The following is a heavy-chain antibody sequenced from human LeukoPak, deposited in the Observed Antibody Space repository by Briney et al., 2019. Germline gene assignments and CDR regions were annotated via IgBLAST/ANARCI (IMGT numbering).Heavy chain of an antibody. J-gene: IGHJ4*02. Sequence: GGSLRLSCAASGFTFSSYSMNWVRQAPGKGLEWVSYISSSSSTIYYADSVKGRFTISRDNAKNSLYLQMNSLRAEDTAVYYCARGKPGGMIVVVITGPGALDCWGQGTLVTVSS. V-gene: IGHV3-48*01. CDR1: GFTFSSYS. CDR2: ISSSSSTI. D-gene: IGHD3-22*01. CDR3: ARGKPGGMIVVVITGPGALDC.